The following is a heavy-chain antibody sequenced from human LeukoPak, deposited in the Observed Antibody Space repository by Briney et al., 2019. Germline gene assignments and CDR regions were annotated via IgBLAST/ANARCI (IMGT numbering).Heavy chain of an antibody. J-gene: IGHJ4*02. CDR2: ISYSEST. Sequence: SETLSLTCTVSSGSISHHYWSWIRQPPGKALEWIGYISYSESTNYNPSLKSRVTISVDTSKNQFSLKLGSVTAADTAVYYCARHLGFWSGYFRGGNFDYWGQGTLVTVSS. CDR3: ARHLGFWSGYFRGGNFDY. CDR1: SGSISHHY. D-gene: IGHD3-3*01. V-gene: IGHV4-59*08.